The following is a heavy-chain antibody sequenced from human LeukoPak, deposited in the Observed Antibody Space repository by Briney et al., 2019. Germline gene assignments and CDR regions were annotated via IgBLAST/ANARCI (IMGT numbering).Heavy chain of an antibody. Sequence: SQTLSLTCTVSGDSISGRAYYWSWIRQPAGKGLEWIGRVHSSGTHSYNPSLKSRVSISVETSKNQFSLKLSSLTAADTAVYFCSRERGFWSGYFRPRYFDYWGQGTLVTV. J-gene: IGHJ4*02. CDR3: SRERGFWSGYFRPRYFDY. CDR1: GDSISGRAYY. D-gene: IGHD3-3*01. CDR2: VHSSGTH. V-gene: IGHV4-61*02.